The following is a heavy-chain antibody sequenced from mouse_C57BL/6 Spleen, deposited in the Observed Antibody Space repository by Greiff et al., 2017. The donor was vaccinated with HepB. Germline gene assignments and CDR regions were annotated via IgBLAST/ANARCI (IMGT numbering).Heavy chain of an antibody. CDR1: GYSITSGYY. J-gene: IGHJ4*01. Sequence: EVKLQESGPGLVKPSQSLSLTCSVTGYSITSGYYWNWIRQFPGNKLEWMGYISYDGSNNYNPSLKNRISITRDTSKNQFFLKLNSVTTEDTATYYCARLPGSSYDYAMDYWGQGTSVTVSS. V-gene: IGHV3-6*01. CDR2: ISYDGSN. D-gene: IGHD1-1*01. CDR3: ARLPGSSYDYAMDY.